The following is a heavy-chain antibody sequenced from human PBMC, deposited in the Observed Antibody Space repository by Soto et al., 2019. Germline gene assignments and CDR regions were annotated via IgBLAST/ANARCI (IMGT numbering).Heavy chain of an antibody. V-gene: IGHV3-23*01. CDR1: GFTFSSYA. Sequence: GGSLRLSCAASGFTFSSYAMSWVRQAPGKGLEWVSAITGSGDSTYYADSVKGRFTISRDNSKNTLYLQMNSLRAEDTAEYYCASSSLYGMDVWGQGTTVTVSS. D-gene: IGHD1-1*01. CDR2: ITGSGDST. CDR3: ASSSLYGMDV. J-gene: IGHJ6*02.